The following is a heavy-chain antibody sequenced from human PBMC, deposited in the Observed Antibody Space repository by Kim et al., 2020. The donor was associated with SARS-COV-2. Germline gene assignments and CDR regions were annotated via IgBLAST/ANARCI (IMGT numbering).Heavy chain of an antibody. V-gene: IGHV3-66*01. D-gene: IGHD3-22*01. CDR3: ARGTDSSGYWSDY. Sequence: AVSVKGRFTISRDNSKNKLYLQMNSLRAEDTAVYYCARGTDSSGYWSDYWGQGTLVTVSS. J-gene: IGHJ4*02.